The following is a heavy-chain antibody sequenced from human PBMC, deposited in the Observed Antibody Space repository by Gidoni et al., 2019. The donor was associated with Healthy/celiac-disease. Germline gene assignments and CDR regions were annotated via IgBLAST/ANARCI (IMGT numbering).Heavy chain of an antibody. V-gene: IGHV3-21*01. D-gene: IGHD6-13*01. Sequence: EVQLVESGGGLVKHGGSLRLSCEASGFTFSSYSMNWVRQAPGKGLEWVSSISSSSSYIYYADSVKGRFTISRDNAKNSLYLQMNSLRAEDTAVYYCARADSSSWYSKPHDAFDIWGQGTMVTVSS. CDR2: ISSSSSYI. J-gene: IGHJ3*02. CDR3: ARADSSSWYSKPHDAFDI. CDR1: GFTFSSYS.